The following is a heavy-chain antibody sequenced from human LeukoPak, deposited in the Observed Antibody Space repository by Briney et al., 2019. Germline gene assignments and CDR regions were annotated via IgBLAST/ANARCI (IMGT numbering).Heavy chain of an antibody. CDR3: ARIDDSSGYSFDY. V-gene: IGHV4-39*07. J-gene: IGHJ4*02. CDR2: LYYSGKT. CDR1: DDSISSSTYY. Sequence: PSETLSLTCTISDDSISSSTYYWGWIRQPPGKGLEWIGTLYYSGKTYYNPSPKSRVTISVDTSKNQFSLKLSSVTAADTAVYYCARIDDSSGYSFDYWGQGTLVTVSS. D-gene: IGHD3-22*01.